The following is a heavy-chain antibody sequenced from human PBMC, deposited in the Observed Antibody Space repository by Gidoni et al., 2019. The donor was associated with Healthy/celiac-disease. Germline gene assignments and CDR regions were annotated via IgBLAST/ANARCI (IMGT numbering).Heavy chain of an antibody. CDR1: GFTFSTYA. CDR3: AKDGAHMVRGVLFDY. D-gene: IGHD3-10*01. CDR2: ISGSGGST. V-gene: IGHV3-23*01. J-gene: IGHJ4*02. Sequence: EVQLLESVGGLVQPGGSVRLSCAASGFTFSTYAMSWVRQAQGKGLGWVSAISGSGGSTYYADSVKGRFTISRDNSKNTLYLQMNSLRAEDTAVYYCAKDGAHMVRGVLFDYWGQGTLVTVSS.